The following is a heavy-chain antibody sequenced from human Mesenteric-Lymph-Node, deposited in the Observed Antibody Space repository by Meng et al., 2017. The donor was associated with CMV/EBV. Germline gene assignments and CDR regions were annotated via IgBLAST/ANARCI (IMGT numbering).Heavy chain of an antibody. Sequence: CATPGFTFSRYWMSWVRQAPGKGLEWVANIKEAGSEKYYVDSVKGRFTISRDNAKNSLYLQMNSLRAEDTAVYYCARDGSRHEYEFVYWGQGTLVTVSS. D-gene: IGHD3-10*01. J-gene: IGHJ4*02. CDR1: GFTFSRYW. CDR2: IKEAGSEK. V-gene: IGHV3-7*01. CDR3: ARDGSRHEYEFVY.